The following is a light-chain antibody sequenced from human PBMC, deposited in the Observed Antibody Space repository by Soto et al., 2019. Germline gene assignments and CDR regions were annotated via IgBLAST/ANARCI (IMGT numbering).Light chain of an antibody. Sequence: EIVMTQSPATLSVSPGEKGTLSCRASQTVSNNLAWYQQKPGQAPRLLIYFASTRATGIPARFSGSGSGTEFTLTISSLQSEDFAVYYCQQYNQWPLTFGGGTKAETK. CDR2: FAS. CDR3: QQYNQWPLT. V-gene: IGKV3-15*01. CDR1: QTVSNN. J-gene: IGKJ4*01.